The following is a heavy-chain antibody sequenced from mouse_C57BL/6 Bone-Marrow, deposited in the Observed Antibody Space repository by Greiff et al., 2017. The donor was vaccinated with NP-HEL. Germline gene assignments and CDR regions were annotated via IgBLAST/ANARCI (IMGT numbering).Heavy chain of an antibody. V-gene: IGHV1-64*01. CDR2: IHPNSGST. CDR3: ARPGYYYGSGYDYFDD. CDR1: GYTFTSYW. D-gene: IGHD1-1*01. J-gene: IGHJ2*01. Sequence: QVHVKQPGAELVKPGASVKLSCKASGYTFTSYWMHWVKQRPGQGLEWIGMIHPNSGSTNYNEKFKSKATLTVDKSSSTAYMQISSLTSEDSEVDSGARPGYYYGSGYDYFDDWGQGTTLTVAS.